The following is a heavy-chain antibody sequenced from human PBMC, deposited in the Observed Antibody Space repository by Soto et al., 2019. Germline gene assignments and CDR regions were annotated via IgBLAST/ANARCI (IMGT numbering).Heavy chain of an antibody. Sequence: QVQLVQSGAEVKKPGSSVKVSCKASGGTFSSYAISWVRQAPGQGLEWMGGIIPSFGTADYAQKFQGRVTIIADEATSTAYMELSSLRSDEPAVYWCATHRESSPEGRYYHYMDVWGQGTTITDSS. D-gene: IGHD1-26*01. CDR3: ATHRESSPEGRYYHYMDV. CDR1: GGTFSSYA. CDR2: IIPSFGTA. V-gene: IGHV1-69*12. J-gene: IGHJ6*02.